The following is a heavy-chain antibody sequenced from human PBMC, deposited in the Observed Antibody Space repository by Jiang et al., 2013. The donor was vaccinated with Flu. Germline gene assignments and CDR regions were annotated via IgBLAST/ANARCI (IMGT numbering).Heavy chain of an antibody. V-gene: IGHV5-51*03. CDR1: GYSFTSYW. Sequence: GAEVKKPGESLKISCKGSGYSFTSYWIGWVRQMPGKGLEWMGIIYPGDSDTRYSPSFQGQVTISADKSISTAYLQWSSLKASDTAMYYCARRRLRFGDHDAFDIWGQRGQMVTVSS. CDR3: ARRRLRFGDHDAFDI. D-gene: IGHD3-10*01. CDR2: IYPGDSDT. J-gene: IGHJ3*02.